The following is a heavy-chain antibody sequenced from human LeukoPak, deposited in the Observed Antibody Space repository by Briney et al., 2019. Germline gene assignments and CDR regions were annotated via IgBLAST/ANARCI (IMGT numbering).Heavy chain of an antibody. D-gene: IGHD5-24*01. CDR3: ATHPGGLQSGFDN. V-gene: IGHV5-51*01. CDR2: IHPGDSDT. CDR1: GYTFTSYW. J-gene: IGHJ4*02. Sequence: GESLKISCKGSGYTFTSYWIGWVRPMPGKGLEYIGIIHPGDSDTRYSPSFQGQVTISVDRSSTTAYLQWSRLRASDTAMYYCATHPGGLQSGFDNWGQGTLVTVSS.